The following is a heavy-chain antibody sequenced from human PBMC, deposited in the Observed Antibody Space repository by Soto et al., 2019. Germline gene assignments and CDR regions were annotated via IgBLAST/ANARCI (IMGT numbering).Heavy chain of an antibody. V-gene: IGHV3-7*01. CDR2: IKQDGSEK. Sequence: PGGCLGLSCAACGFTVSSYGMSLVRQAPGKGLEWVANIKQDGSEKYYVDSVKGRFTISRDNAKNSLYLQMNSLRAEDTAVYYCARDLYSSGWYFDYWGQGTLVTVSS. J-gene: IGHJ4*02. CDR3: ARDLYSSGWYFDY. D-gene: IGHD6-19*01. CDR1: GFTVSSYG.